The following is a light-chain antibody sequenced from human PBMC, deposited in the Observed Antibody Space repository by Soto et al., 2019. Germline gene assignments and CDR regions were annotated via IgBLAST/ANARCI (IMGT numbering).Light chain of an antibody. V-gene: IGLV2-8*01. CDR1: SSDVGGYKY. CDR2: EVN. Sequence: QSALTQPPSASGSPGQSVTISCTGTSSDVGGYKYVSWYQQHPGKAPKLMIFEVNKRPSGVPDRFSGSKSGNTASLTVSGLQAEDEAAYYCSSYERSNSLRVFGTGTKVTVL. J-gene: IGLJ1*01. CDR3: SSYERSNSLRV.